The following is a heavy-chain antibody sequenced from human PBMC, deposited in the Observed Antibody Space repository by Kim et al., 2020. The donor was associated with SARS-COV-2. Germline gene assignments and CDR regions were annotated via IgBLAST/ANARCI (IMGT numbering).Heavy chain of an antibody. CDR2: ISDSGAT. CDR3: ARPIKGGYTNGWVY. D-gene: IGHD5-18*01. CDR1: GGSISTYY. Sequence: SETLSLTCSVSGGSISTYYWTWIRQPPGKGLEWIGFISDSGATRYNPSLRSRVTMSVDTSKSQFSLKLSSVTAADTAIYFCARPIKGGYTNGWVYWSQGSLVTVSP. V-gene: IGHV4-59*01. J-gene: IGHJ4*02.